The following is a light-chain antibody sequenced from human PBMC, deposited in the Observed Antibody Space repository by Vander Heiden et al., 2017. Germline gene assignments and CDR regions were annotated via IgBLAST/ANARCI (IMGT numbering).Light chain of an antibody. CDR1: QSVLSSSNNKNY. Sequence: IVMTQSPDSLAGSLGERATINCKSSQSVLSSSNNKNYLAWYQQKPGQPPKLLIYWASTRESGVPDRFSGSGSGTDFTLTISSLQAEDVAVYYCQQYYSRFRRFGQGTKVEFK. CDR3: QQYYSRFRR. CDR2: WAS. V-gene: IGKV4-1*01. J-gene: IGKJ1*01.